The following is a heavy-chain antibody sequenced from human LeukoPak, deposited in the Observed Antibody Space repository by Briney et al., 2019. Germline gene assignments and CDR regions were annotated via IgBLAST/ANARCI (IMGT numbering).Heavy chain of an antibody. D-gene: IGHD5-12*01. CDR3: AKDPRAPGIRLYYFDY. V-gene: IGHV3-23*01. CDR2: ISGSGGST. J-gene: IGHJ4*02. Sequence: GGSLRLSCAASGLTFSSYAMSWVRQAPGKGLEWVSAISGSGGSTYYADSVKGRFTISRDNSKNTLYLQMNSLRAEDTAVYYCAKDPRAPGIRLYYFDYWGQGTLVTVSS. CDR1: GLTFSSYA.